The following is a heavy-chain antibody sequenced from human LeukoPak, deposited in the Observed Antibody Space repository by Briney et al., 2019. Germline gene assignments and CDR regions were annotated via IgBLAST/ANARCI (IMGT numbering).Heavy chain of an antibody. D-gene: IGHD3/OR15-3a*01. CDR1: GYTFSSYG. J-gene: IGHJ3*02. CDR2: ISEDSGNT. CDR3: ARDGRNAFDI. V-gene: IGHV1-18*01. Sequence: GASVKVSCKASGYTFSSYGISWVRQAPGQGLEWMGWISEDSGNTNYTQKFQGRVTMTTDTSTSTAYMELRSLRSDDTAVYYCARDGRNAFDIWRQRTMVIVSS.